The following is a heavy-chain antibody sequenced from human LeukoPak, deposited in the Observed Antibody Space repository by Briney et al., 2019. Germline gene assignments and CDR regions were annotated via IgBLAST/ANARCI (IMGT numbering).Heavy chain of an antibody. D-gene: IGHD3-9*01. CDR3: AKDRDILTGYLDY. J-gene: IGHJ4*02. CDR1: GFTFSDYY. CDR2: ITGSSSYT. Sequence: GGSLRLSCAASGFTFSDYYMSWIRQAPGKGLEWVSYITGSSSYTNYVDSVKGRFTISRDNAKNSLYLQMNSLRAEDTAVYYRAKDRDILTGYLDYWGQGTLVTVSS. V-gene: IGHV3-11*06.